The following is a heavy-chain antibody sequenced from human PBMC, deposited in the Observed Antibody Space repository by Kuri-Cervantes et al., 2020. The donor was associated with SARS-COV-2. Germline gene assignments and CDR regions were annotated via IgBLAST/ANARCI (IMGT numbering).Heavy chain of an antibody. V-gene: IGHV4-38-2*01. D-gene: IGHD3-3*01. CDR2: IYHSGST. J-gene: IGHJ4*02. CDR1: GYSISSGYY. CDR3: AMTVHDFWGGEFDY. Sequence: SETLSLTCAISGYSISSGYYWGWIRQPPGKGLEWIGSIYHSGSTYYNPSLKSRVTISVDTSKNQFSLKLSSVTAADTAVYYCAMTVHDFWGGEFDYWGQGTLVTVSS.